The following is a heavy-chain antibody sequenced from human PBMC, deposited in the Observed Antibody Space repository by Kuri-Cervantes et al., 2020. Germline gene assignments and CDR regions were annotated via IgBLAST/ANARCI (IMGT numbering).Heavy chain of an antibody. CDR1: GSSFTSYD. CDR3: ARVMAGTFYYYYYGMDV. V-gene: IGHV1-8*01. CDR2: MNPNSGNT. Sequence: AVHVSCKVTGSSFTSYDINWVRQATGQGLEWMGWMNPNSGNTGYAQKFQGRVTMTRNTSISTAYMELSSLRSEDTAVYYCARVMAGTFYYYYYGMDVWGQGTTVTVSS. J-gene: IGHJ6*02. D-gene: IGHD6-19*01.